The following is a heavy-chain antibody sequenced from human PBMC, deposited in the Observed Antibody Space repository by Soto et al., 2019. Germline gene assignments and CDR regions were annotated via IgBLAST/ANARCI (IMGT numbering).Heavy chain of an antibody. V-gene: IGHV3-53*01. CDR1: GFTVSHNY. Sequence: SLRLSCVASGFTVSHNYVSWVRQAPGKGLEWVAVIFFGGTTSYADSVKGRFTLSKDDSKNIVYLQMNSLRAEDTAVYYCARDYTFYSFYGMDVWGHGTTVTVSS. J-gene: IGHJ6*02. CDR2: IFFGGTT. CDR3: ARDYTFYSFYGMDV.